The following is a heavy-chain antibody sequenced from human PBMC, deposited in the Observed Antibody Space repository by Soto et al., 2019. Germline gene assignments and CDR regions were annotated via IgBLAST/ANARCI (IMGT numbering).Heavy chain of an antibody. CDR1: GFTFSSYA. CDR2: ISGSGGST. CDR3: AKDPGVVVPAAIINYYGMDV. J-gene: IGHJ6*02. Sequence: EVQLLESGGGLVQPGGSLRLSCAASGFTFSSYAMSCVRQAPGKGLEWVSAISGSGGSTYYADSVKGRFTISRDNSKNTLYLQMNSLRAEDTAVYYCAKDPGVVVPAAIINYYGMDVWGQGTTVTVSS. D-gene: IGHD2-2*01. V-gene: IGHV3-23*01.